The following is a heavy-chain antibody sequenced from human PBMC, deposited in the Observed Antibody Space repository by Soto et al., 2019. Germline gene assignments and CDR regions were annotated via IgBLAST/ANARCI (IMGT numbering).Heavy chain of an antibody. Sequence: ERLCRAWPVSGGSVSSGSYYWTWIRQPPEKGLEYIAYIHSSGRTNYNPSLESRVTIALDTSKNQFSVKLSSVTAADKAVYYCARTDSAGRWAAWYWGQGTLVTVYS. CDR1: GGSVSSGSYY. V-gene: IGHV4-61*01. CDR2: IHSSGRT. D-gene: IGHD6-13*01. J-gene: IGHJ4*01. CDR3: ARTDSAGRWAAWY.